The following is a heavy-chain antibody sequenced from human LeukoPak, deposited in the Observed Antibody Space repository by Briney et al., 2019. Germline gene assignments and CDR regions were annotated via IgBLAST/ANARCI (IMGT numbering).Heavy chain of an antibody. CDR3: ARDPNIVSTITLRAFDI. V-gene: IGHV4-4*02. CDR2: IHHSGSP. Sequence: SGTLSLTCAVSGGSIYSTRSWWSWVRQPPGKGLEWIGEIHHSGSPNYNPSFRSRVALSADKSKNQLSLKLTSLTAADTAMYYCARDPNIVSTITLRAFDIWGQGTMVTVSS. D-gene: IGHD5/OR15-5a*01. J-gene: IGHJ3*02. CDR1: GGSIYSTRSW.